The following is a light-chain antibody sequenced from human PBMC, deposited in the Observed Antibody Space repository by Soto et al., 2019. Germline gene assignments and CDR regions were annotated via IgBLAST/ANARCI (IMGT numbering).Light chain of an antibody. J-gene: IGLJ1*01. Sequence: QAVVTQPPSVSGAPGQRVTISCNGSSSHIGAGYAVHWYQQLPGTAPKLLIYGNSNRPSGVPDRFSGSKSGTSASLANTGLQAEDEADYYCQSYDSSLSGDVFGTGTKVTVL. CDR1: SSHIGAGYA. CDR3: QSYDSSLSGDV. V-gene: IGLV1-40*01. CDR2: GNS.